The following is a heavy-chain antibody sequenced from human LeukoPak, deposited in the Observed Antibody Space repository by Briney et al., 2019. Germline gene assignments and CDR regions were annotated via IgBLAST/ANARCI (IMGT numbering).Heavy chain of an antibody. CDR2: IYYSGST. D-gene: IGHD3-3*01. Sequence: SKTLSLTCTVSGGSISSYYWSWIRQPPGKGLEWIGYIYYSGSTNYNPSLKSRVTISVDTSKNQFSLKLSSVTAADTAVYYCARGGYYDFWSGYWFDPWGQGTLVTVSS. CDR1: GGSISSYY. J-gene: IGHJ5*02. CDR3: ARGGYYDFWSGYWFDP. V-gene: IGHV4-59*01.